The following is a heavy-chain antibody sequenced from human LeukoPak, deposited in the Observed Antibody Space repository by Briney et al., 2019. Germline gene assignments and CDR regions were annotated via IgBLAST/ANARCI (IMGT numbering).Heavy chain of an antibody. V-gene: IGHV3-23*01. CDR2: ISGSGGST. D-gene: IGHD6-19*01. J-gene: IGHJ4*02. CDR3: AKAPGIAVAGTFDY. Sequence: GGSLRLSCAASGLTFSSYAMSWVRQAPGKGLEWVSAISGSGGSTYYADSVKGRFTISRDNSKNALYLQMNSLRAEDTAVYYCAKAPGIAVAGTFDYWGQGTLVTVSS. CDR1: GLTFSSYA.